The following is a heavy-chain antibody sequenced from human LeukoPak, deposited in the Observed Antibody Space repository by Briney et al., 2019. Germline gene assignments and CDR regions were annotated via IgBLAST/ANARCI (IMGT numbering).Heavy chain of an antibody. D-gene: IGHD3-16*02. CDR1: GYSFTSYG. CDR2: ISAYNGNT. J-gene: IGHJ4*02. CDR3: ARVVITFGGVIVIGGYFDY. V-gene: IGHV1-18*01. Sequence: ASVKVSCKASGYSFTSYGINWVRQAPGQGLEWMGWISAYNGNTNYAQKLQGRVTMTTDTSTSTAYMELRSLRSDDTAVYYCARVVITFGGVIVIGGYFDYWGQGTLVTVSS.